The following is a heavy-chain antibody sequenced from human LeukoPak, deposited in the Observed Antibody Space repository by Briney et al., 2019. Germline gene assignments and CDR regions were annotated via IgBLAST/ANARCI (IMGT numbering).Heavy chain of an antibody. CDR3: ARDGSIAVAGTTPYYFDY. J-gene: IGHJ4*02. CDR1: GGSISGYF. CDR2: ISYIGNT. V-gene: IGHV4-59*01. Sequence: PSETLSLTCTVSGGSISGYFWSWIRQPPGKGLEWIGYISYIGNTNYNPSLKSRVTISVDTSKNQFSLKLISVTAADTAVYYCARDGSIAVAGTTPYYFDYWGQGTLVAVSS. D-gene: IGHD6-19*01.